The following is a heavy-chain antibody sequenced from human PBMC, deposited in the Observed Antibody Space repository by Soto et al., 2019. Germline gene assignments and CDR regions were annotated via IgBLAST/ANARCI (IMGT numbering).Heavy chain of an antibody. D-gene: IGHD2-2*02. CDR2: ISWNSGSI. CDR3: AKDLGYCSSTSCYRPEAGNDGFDI. V-gene: IGHV3-9*01. CDR1: GFTFDDYA. J-gene: IGHJ3*02. Sequence: GGSLRLSCAASGFTFDDYAMHWVRQAPGKGLEWVSGISWNSGSIGYADSVKGRFTISRDNAKNSLYLQMNSLRAEDTALYYCAKDLGYCSSTSCYRPEAGNDGFDIWGQGTMVSVSS.